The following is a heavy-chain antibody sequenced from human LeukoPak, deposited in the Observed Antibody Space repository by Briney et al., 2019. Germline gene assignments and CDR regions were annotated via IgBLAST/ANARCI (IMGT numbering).Heavy chain of an antibody. CDR3: AITYYRGSGNSLDM. CDR1: GYTFTNYY. V-gene: IGHV1-2*02. CDR2: INPNSGGT. J-gene: IGHJ3*02. Sequence: ASVKVSCKASGYTFTNYYIHWVRQAPEQGPEYMGWINPNSGGTNFAQKFQGRVTMTRDTSISTAYMELSRLRFDDTALYYCAITYYRGSGNSLDMWGQGTMVTVSS. D-gene: IGHD3-10*01.